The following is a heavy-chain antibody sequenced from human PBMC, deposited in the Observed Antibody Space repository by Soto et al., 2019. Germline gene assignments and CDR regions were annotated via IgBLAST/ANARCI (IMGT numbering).Heavy chain of an antibody. CDR2: IYYSGST. D-gene: IGHD2-2*01. J-gene: IGHJ6*03. V-gene: IGHV4-59*08. CDR1: GGSISSYY. Sequence: SETLSLTCTVSGGSISSYYWSWIRQPPGKGLEWIGYIYYSGSTNYNPSLKSRVTISVDTSKNQFSLKLSSVTAADTAVYYCARHADCSSTSCYADYYYYYMDVWGKGTTVTVSS. CDR3: ARHADCSSTSCYADYYYYYMDV.